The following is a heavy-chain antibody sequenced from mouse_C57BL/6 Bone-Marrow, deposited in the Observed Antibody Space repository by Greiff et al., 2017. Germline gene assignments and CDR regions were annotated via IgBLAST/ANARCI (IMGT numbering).Heavy chain of an antibody. Sequence: VQLKQSGPELVKPGASVKIPCKASGYTFTDYNMDWVKQSHGKSLEWIGDINPNNGGTIYNQKFKGKATLTVDKSSSTAYMELRSLTSEDTAVYYCARGDYYYGSYYVDDWGQGTTRTGSS. D-gene: IGHD1-1*01. J-gene: IGHJ2*01. CDR1: GYTFTDYN. CDR2: INPNNGGT. CDR3: ARGDYYYGSYYVDD. V-gene: IGHV1-18*01.